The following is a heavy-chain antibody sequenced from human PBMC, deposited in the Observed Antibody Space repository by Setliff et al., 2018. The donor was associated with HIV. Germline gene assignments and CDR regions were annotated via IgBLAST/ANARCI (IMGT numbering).Heavy chain of an antibody. V-gene: IGHV1-8*02. J-gene: IGHJ4*02. CDR3: ARAVRVVRGVIRNYYY. CDR1: GYTFTSSD. Sequence: GASVKVSCKASGYTFTSSDINWVRQATGQGLEWMGWMNPNSGNTGYAQRFQGRVSMTRNTSIGTAYMELNNLKFEDTAVYYCARAVRVVRGVIRNYYYWGQGTQVTVSS. D-gene: IGHD3-10*01. CDR2: MNPNSGNT.